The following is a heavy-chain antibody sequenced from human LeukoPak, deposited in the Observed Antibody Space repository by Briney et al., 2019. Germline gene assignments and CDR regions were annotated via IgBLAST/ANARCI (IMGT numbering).Heavy chain of an antibody. J-gene: IGHJ4*02. V-gene: IGHV4-39*07. Sequence: SETLSLTCTVSGGSISSSSYYWGWIRQPPGKGLEWIGTIYYSGSTYYNPSLKSRVTISVDTSKNQFSLKLSSVTAADTAVYYCARVGDDYGDLPYYFDYWGQGTLVTVSS. D-gene: IGHD4-17*01. CDR3: ARVGDDYGDLPYYFDY. CDR2: IYYSGST. CDR1: GGSISSSSYY.